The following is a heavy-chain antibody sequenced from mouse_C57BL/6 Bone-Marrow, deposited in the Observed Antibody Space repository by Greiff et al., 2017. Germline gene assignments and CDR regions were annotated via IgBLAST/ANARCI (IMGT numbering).Heavy chain of an antibody. CDR3: ARERNYYGSSYNWYFDV. Sequence: QVQLQQPGAELVMPGASVKLSCKASGYTFTSYWMHWVKQRPGQGLEWIGEIDPSDSYTNYNQKFKGKSTLTVDKSSSTAYMQLSSLKSEDSAVYYCARERNYYGSSYNWYFDVWGTGTTVTVSS. CDR1: GYTFTSYW. V-gene: IGHV1-69*01. CDR2: IDPSDSYT. D-gene: IGHD1-1*01. J-gene: IGHJ1*03.